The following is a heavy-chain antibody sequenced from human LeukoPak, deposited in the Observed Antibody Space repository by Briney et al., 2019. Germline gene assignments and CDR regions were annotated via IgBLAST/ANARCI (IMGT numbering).Heavy chain of an antibody. CDR2: ISGSGGST. V-gene: IGHV3-23*01. Sequence: GGSLGLPCAASGFTFSSYAMSWVRQAPGKGLEWVSAISGSGGSTYYADSVKGRFTISRDNSKNTLYLQMNSLRAEDTAVYYCANYNWNYGMDAWGKGTTVTVSS. D-gene: IGHD1-20*01. CDR1: GFTFSSYA. J-gene: IGHJ6*04. CDR3: ANYNWNYGMDA.